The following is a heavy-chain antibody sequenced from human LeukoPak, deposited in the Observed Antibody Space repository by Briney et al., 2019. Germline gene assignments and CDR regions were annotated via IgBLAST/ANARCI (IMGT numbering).Heavy chain of an antibody. Sequence: SETLSLTCTVSGGSISSYYWSWIRQPPGKGLEWIGYIYYSGSTNYNPSLKSRVTISVDTSKNQFSLKLSSVTAADTAVYYCARAGRIDYYGSGIWAHSFDPWGQGTLVTVSS. CDR3: ARAGRIDYYGSGIWAHSFDP. V-gene: IGHV4-59*01. CDR1: GGSISSYY. CDR2: IYYSGST. D-gene: IGHD3-10*01. J-gene: IGHJ5*02.